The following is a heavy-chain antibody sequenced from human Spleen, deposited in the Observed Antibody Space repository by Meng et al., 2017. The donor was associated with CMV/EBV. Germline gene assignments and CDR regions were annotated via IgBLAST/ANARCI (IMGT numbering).Heavy chain of an antibody. CDR1: GFTFGDYA. V-gene: IGHV3-49*04. CDR2: IRSKAYGGTT. CDR3: TTDVPFTGGGAIAY. D-gene: IGHD3-16*01. Sequence: GESLKISCTASGFTFGDYAMSWVRQAPGKGLEWVGFIRSKAYGGTTEYAASVKGRFTISRDDSRNTLYLQMKSLKTEDTAVYYCTTDVPFTGGGAIAYWGQGTLVTVSS. J-gene: IGHJ4*02.